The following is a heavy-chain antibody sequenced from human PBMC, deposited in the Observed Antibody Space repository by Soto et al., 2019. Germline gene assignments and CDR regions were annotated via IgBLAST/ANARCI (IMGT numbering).Heavy chain of an antibody. V-gene: IGHV4-31*03. CDR2: IYYSGST. Sequence: QVQLQESGPGLVKPSQTLSLTCTVSGGSISSGGYYWSWIRQHPGKGLEWIGYIYYSGSTYYNPSLKSRVTISVDTSKNQFSLKLSSVTAADTAVYYCARFLGGAAAGMPGWFDPWGQGTLVTVSS. CDR3: ARFLGGAAAGMPGWFDP. J-gene: IGHJ5*02. CDR1: GGSISSGGYY. D-gene: IGHD6-13*01.